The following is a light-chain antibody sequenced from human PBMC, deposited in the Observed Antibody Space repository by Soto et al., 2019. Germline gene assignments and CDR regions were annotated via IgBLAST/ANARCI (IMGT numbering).Light chain of an antibody. CDR1: QSVSSN. J-gene: IGKJ1*01. CDR3: QQYGSSPRT. Sequence: EIVMTQSPATLSVSPGERAALSCGASQSVSSNLALYQQKPGQAPRLLIYGASSRATGIPDRFSGSGSGTDFTLTISRLEPEDFAVYYCQQYGSSPRTFGQGTKVDIK. V-gene: IGKV3-20*01. CDR2: GAS.